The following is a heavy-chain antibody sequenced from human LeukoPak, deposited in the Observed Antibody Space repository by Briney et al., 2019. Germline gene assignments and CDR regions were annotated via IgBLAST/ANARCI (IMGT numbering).Heavy chain of an antibody. V-gene: IGHV4-39*01. D-gene: IGHD3-3*01. CDR2: IYYSGST. J-gene: IGHJ3*02. Sequence: SETLSLTCTVSGGSISSSSYYWGWIRQPPGKGLKWIGSIYYSGSTYYNPSLKSRVTISVDTSKNQFSLKLSSVTAADTAVYYCARLPKITIFGVVTLGAFDIWGQGTMVTVSS. CDR3: ARLPKITIFGVVTLGAFDI. CDR1: GGSISSSSYY.